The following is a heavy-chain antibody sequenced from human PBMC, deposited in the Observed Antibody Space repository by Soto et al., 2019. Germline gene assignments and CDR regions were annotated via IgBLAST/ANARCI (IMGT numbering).Heavy chain of an antibody. V-gene: IGHV1-2*02. D-gene: IGHD3-16*01. CDR1: GYTFTCYY. Sequence: XSVKFSCKASGYTFTCYYMHWVRQAPGQGLEWMGWINPNSGGTNYAQKFQGRVTMTRDTSISTAYMELSRLRSDDTAVYYCARDVYLWEQLGDYWGQGTLVTVSS. J-gene: IGHJ4*02. CDR3: ARDVYLWEQLGDY. CDR2: INPNSGGT.